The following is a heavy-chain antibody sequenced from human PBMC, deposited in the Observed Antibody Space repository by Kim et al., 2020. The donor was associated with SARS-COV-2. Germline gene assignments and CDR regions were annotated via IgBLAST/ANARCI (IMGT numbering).Heavy chain of an antibody. D-gene: IGHD1-26*01. CDR2: IYAGDSDT. CDR1: GYTFTNYW. V-gene: IGHV5-51*01. Sequence: GESLKISCKGSGYTFTNYWIGWVRQMSGKGLEWMGIIYAGDSDTRYSPSFQGQVTISADKSITTAYLQWSSLEASDTAIYYCARHTGSGSYHGAFDIWGQRTLVTVAS. J-gene: IGHJ3*02. CDR3: ARHTGSGSYHGAFDI.